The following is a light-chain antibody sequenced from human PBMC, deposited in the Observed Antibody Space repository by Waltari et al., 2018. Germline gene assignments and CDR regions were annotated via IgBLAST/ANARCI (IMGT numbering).Light chain of an antibody. CDR3: SSYTSSSTLDV. CDR1: SSDVGGYNY. Sequence: QSALTQPASVSGSPGQSITISCTGTSSDVGGYNYVSWYQQHPGKAPKLMIYDVSNRPSGVPNRFSGPKSGNTASLTISGLQAEDEADYYCSSYTSSSTLDVFGTGTKVTVL. J-gene: IGLJ1*01. CDR2: DVS. V-gene: IGLV2-14*03.